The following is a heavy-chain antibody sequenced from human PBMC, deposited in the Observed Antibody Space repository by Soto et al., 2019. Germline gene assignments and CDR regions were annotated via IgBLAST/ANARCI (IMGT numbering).Heavy chain of an antibody. J-gene: IGHJ3*02. V-gene: IGHV3-30-3*01. Sequence: QVQLVESGGGVVQPGRSLRLSCAASGFTFSSYAMHWVRQAPGKGLEWVAVISYDGSNKYYADSVKGRFTISRDNSKNTLYLQMNSLRAEDTAVYYCARIMGPSYDDAFDIWGQGTMVTVSS. CDR2: ISYDGSNK. CDR3: ARIMGPSYDDAFDI. D-gene: IGHD2-8*01. CDR1: GFTFSSYA.